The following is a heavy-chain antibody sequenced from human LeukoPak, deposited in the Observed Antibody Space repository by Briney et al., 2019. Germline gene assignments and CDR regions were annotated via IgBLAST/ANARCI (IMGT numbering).Heavy chain of an antibody. CDR2: FDPEDGET. Sequence: GASVKVSCKVPGYTLTELSMHWVRQAPGKGLEWMGGFDPEDGETIYAQKFQGRVTMTEDTSTDTAYMELSSLRSEDTAVYYCATSSGSYSADAFDIWGQGTMVTVSS. J-gene: IGHJ3*02. CDR3: ATSSGSYSADAFDI. D-gene: IGHD3-10*01. V-gene: IGHV1-24*01. CDR1: GYTLTELS.